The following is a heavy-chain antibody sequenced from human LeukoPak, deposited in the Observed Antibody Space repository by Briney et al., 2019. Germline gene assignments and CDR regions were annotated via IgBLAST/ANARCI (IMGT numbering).Heavy chain of an antibody. Sequence: VGSLRLSCAASGFTFDDYGMSWVRQAPGKGLEWVSGINWNGGSTGYADSVKGRFTISRDNAKNSLYLQMNSLRAEDTALYYCARAGYYDSSGYSEEAFDIWGQGTMVTVSS. CDR3: ARAGYYDSSGYSEEAFDI. J-gene: IGHJ3*02. CDR2: INWNGGST. CDR1: GFTFDDYG. D-gene: IGHD3-22*01. V-gene: IGHV3-20*04.